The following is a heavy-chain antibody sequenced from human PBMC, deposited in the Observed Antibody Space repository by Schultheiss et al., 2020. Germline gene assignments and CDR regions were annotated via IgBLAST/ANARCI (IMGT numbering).Heavy chain of an antibody. J-gene: IGHJ4*02. CDR2: IYYSGST. CDR1: GGSISSYY. Sequence: SETLSLTCSVSGGSISSYYWSWIRQPPGKGLEWIGYIYYSGSTNYNPSLKSRVTMSVDTSKNQFSLKLSSVTAADTAVYYCARGRKVAGYFDYWGQGTLVTVS. D-gene: IGHD6-19*01. CDR3: ARGRKVAGYFDY. V-gene: IGHV4-59*12.